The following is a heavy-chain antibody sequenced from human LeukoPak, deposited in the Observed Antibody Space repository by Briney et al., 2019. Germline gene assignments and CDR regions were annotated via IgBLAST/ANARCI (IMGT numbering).Heavy chain of an antibody. D-gene: IGHD4/OR15-4a*01. CDR3: AKRGTMVTEYYFDY. Sequence: PGGSLRLSCAASGFTFSSYWMHWVRQAPGKGLVWVSRINSDGSSTSYADSVKGRFTISRDNSQNTMSLQMNSLRAEDTAVYYCAKRGTMVTEYYFDYWGQGTLVTVSS. J-gene: IGHJ4*02. V-gene: IGHV3-74*01. CDR2: INSDGSST. CDR1: GFTFSSYW.